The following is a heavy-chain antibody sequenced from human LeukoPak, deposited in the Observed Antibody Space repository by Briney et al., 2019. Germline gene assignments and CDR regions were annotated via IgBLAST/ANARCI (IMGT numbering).Heavy chain of an antibody. CDR2: IYYSGST. D-gene: IGHD1-20*01. CDR3: ASSPGITGTS. V-gene: IGHV4-39*07. J-gene: IGHJ4*02. CDR1: GGSTSSSSYY. Sequence: SETLSLTCTVSGGSTSSSSYYWGWIRQPPGKGLEWIGSIYYSGSTYYNPSLKSRVTISVDTSKKQFSLKLSSVTAADTAVYYCASSPGITGTSWGQGTLVTVSS.